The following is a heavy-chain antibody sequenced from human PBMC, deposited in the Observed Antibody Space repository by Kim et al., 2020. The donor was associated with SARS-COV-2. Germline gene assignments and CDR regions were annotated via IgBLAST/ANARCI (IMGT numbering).Heavy chain of an antibody. D-gene: IGHD6-19*01. Sequence: SVKVSCKASGCTFSSYGISWVRQAPGQGLDWMGGIIPMFSTPNYAQKFQGRVTITADESTSTAYMDLSSLRSEDTAVYYCALGAVAGRSGGYIYDMNVWGQGTTVTVSS. CDR1: GCTFSSYG. V-gene: IGHV1-69*13. CDR2: IIPMFSTP. CDR3: ALGAVAGRSGGYIYDMNV. J-gene: IGHJ6*02.